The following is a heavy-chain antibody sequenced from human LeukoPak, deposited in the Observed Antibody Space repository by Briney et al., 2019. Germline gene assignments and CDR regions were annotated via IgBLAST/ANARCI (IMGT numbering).Heavy chain of an antibody. CDR2: IIPIFGTA. V-gene: IGHV1-69*01. D-gene: IGHD3-22*01. Sequence: ASVKVSCKASGGTFSSYAISWVRQAPGQGLEWMGGIIPIFGTANYAQKFQGRVTITADESTSTAYMELSSLRSEDTAVYYCARPTGYYDSSGYYYSDAFDIWGQGTMFTVSS. CDR1: GGTFSSYA. J-gene: IGHJ3*02. CDR3: ARPTGYYDSSGYYYSDAFDI.